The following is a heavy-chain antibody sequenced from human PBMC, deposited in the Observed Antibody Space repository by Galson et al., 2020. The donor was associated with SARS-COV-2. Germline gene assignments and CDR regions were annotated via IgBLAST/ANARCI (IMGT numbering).Heavy chain of an antibody. CDR3: ARWSTVTTSRDYYGMDV. CDR1: GGYISSYY. D-gene: IGHD4-4*01. V-gene: IGHV4-59*08. Sequence: ASETLSLTCTVSGGYISSYYWSWIRQHPGKGLAWIGHIYYSGSTNYNPPLKSRVTISVDTSKNQFSLKLSSVTAADTAVYYCARWSTVTTSRDYYGMDVWGQGTTVTVSS. J-gene: IGHJ6*02. CDR2: IYYSGST.